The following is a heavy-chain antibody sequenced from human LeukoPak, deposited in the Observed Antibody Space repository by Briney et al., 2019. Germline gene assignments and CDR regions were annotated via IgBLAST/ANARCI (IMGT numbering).Heavy chain of an antibody. V-gene: IGHV4-34*01. D-gene: IGHD6-19*01. J-gene: IGHJ4*02. Sequence: SETLSLTCAVYGGSFSGYYWSWIRQPPGKGLEWIGEINQSGSTNYNPSLKSRVTISVDTSKNQFSLKLSSVTAADTAVYYCACGIAVADPFDYWGQGTLVTVSS. CDR2: INQSGST. CDR1: GGSFSGYY. CDR3: ACGIAVADPFDY.